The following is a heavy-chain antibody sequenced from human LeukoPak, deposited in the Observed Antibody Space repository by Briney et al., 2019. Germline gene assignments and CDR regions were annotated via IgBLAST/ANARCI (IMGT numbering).Heavy chain of an antibody. J-gene: IGHJ4*02. CDR2: IIPIFGTA. V-gene: IGHV1-69*06. D-gene: IGHD6-19*01. CDR3: ARAPTGGIAVAGPFDY. Sequence: ASVKVSCKASGYTFTSYDISWVRQAPGQGLEWMGGIIPIFGTANYAQKFQGRVTITADKSTSTAYMELSSLRSEDTAVYYCARAPTGGIAVAGPFDYWGQGTLVTVSS. CDR1: GYTFTSYD.